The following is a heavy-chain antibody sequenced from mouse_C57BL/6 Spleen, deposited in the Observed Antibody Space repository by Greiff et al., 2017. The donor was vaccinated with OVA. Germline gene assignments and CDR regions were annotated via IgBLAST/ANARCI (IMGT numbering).Heavy chain of an antibody. CDR2: IHPNSGST. J-gene: IGHJ4*01. Sequence: QVQLQQSGAELVKPGASVKLSCKASGYTFTSYWMHWVKQRPGQGLEWIGMIHPNSGSTNYNEKFKSKATLTVDKSSSTAYMQLSSLTSEDSAVYYCARITTVVASMDYWGQGTSVTVSS. CDR1: GYTFTSYW. CDR3: ARITTVVASMDY. V-gene: IGHV1-64*01. D-gene: IGHD1-1*01.